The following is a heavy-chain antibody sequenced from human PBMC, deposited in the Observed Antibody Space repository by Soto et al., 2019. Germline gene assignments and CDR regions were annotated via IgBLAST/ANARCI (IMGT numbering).Heavy chain of an antibody. CDR1: GGSISSGGYS. Sequence: SETLSLTCAVSGGSISSGGYSWSWIRQPPGKGLEWIGYIYHSGSTYYNPSLKSRVTISVDTSKNQFSLKLSSVTAADTAVYYCARESFYDSGGFHGFDYWGQGTLVTVSS. CDR2: IYHSGST. D-gene: IGHD3-22*01. CDR3: ARESFYDSGGFHGFDY. V-gene: IGHV4-30-2*01. J-gene: IGHJ4*02.